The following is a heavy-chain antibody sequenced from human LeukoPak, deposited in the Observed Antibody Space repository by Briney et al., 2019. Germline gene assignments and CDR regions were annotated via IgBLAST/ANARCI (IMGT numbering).Heavy chain of an antibody. CDR2: INSDGSST. J-gene: IGHJ4*02. CDR3: GRAYGAGSCDY. D-gene: IGHD3-10*01. V-gene: IGHV3-74*01. Sequence: PGGSLRLSCAASGFTFSSYWMHWVRQAPGKGLVWVSRINSDGSSTSYADSVKGRFTISRDNAKNSLYLQMNSLRAEDTAVYYCGRAYGAGSCDYWGQGTLVTVSS. CDR1: GFTFSSYW.